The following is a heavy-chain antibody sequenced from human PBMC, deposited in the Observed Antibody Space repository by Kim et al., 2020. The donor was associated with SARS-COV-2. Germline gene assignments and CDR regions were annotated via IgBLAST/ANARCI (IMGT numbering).Heavy chain of an antibody. CDR2: MNRSGSA. V-gene: IGHV4-34*01. D-gene: IGHD3-3*01. Sequence: SETLSLTCAVYGGTFTNHYWSWIRQSPGKGLEWIGEMNRSGSANYNPSHMSRVILSVDPSKNQFSLKLISVTAADTGVYYCARRPFGMDYGMDVWGRGTPVAVSS. CDR1: GGTFTNHY. J-gene: IGHJ6*02. CDR3: ARRPFGMDYGMDV.